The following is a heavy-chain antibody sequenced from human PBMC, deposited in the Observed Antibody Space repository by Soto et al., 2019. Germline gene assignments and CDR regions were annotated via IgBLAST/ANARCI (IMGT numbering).Heavy chain of an antibody. CDR2: ISSSSSYI. Sequence: PGGSLRLSCAASGFTFSSYSMNWVRQAPGKGLEWVSSISSSSSYIYYADSVKGRFTISRDNAKNTLYLQMNSLRAEDTAVYYCARDNPEYGDSDYYYYYGMDVWGQGTTVTVSS. D-gene: IGHD4-17*01. CDR3: ARDNPEYGDSDYYYYYGMDV. CDR1: GFTFSSYS. J-gene: IGHJ6*02. V-gene: IGHV3-21*01.